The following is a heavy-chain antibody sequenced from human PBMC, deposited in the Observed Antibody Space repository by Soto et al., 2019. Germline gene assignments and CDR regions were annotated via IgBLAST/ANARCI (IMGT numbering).Heavy chain of an antibody. J-gene: IGHJ3*02. CDR3: ARDQGDYDSSGYSSVSAFDI. CDR2: IWYDGSNK. D-gene: IGHD3-22*01. V-gene: IGHV3-33*01. CDR1: GFTFSSYG. Sequence: QVQLVESGGGVVQPGRSLRLSCAASGFTFSSYGMHWVRQAPGKGLEWVAVIWYDGSNKYYADSVKGRFTISRDNSKNTLYLQMNSLRAEDTAVYYCARDQGDYDSSGYSSVSAFDIWGQGTMVTVSS.